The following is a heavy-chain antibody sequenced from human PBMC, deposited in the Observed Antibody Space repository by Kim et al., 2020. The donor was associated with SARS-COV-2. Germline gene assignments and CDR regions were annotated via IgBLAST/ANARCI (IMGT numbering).Heavy chain of an antibody. D-gene: IGHD6-13*01. CDR3: ARDNDPAAGMGGGHYY. Sequence: SVKVSCKASGGTFSSYAISWVRQAPGQGLEWMGGIIPIFGTANYAQKFQGRVTITADESTSTAYMELSSLRSEDTAVYYCARDNDPAAGMGGGHYYWGQGTLVTVSS. J-gene: IGHJ4*02. V-gene: IGHV1-69*13. CDR1: GGTFSSYA. CDR2: IIPIFGTA.